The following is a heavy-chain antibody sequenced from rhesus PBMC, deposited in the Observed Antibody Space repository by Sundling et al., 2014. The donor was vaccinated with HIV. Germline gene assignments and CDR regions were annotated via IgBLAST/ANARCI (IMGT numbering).Heavy chain of an antibody. CDR2: ITYSGST. J-gene: IGHJ5-1*01. Sequence: QVQLQESGPGLVKPSETLSLSCAVSGGSISSGYYSWNWIRQPPGKGLEWIGDITYSGSTDYKPSLKSRVSISRDTSKNQFSLNLRSVTAADTAVYYCTRAQVYPAVWGPGVLVTVSS. CDR3: TRAQVYPAV. V-gene: IGHV4-122*02. CDR1: GGSISSGYYS.